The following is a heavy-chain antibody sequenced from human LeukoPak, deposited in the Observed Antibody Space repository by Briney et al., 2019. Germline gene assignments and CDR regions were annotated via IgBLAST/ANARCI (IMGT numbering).Heavy chain of an antibody. CDR2: IYSGGST. V-gene: IGHV3-66*02. Sequence: GGSLRLSCAASGFTVSSNYMSWVRQGPGKGLEWGSVIYSGGSTYYADSVKGRFTISRDNSKNTLYLQMNSLRAEDTAVYYCANRYIAVAGTVFDYWGQGTLVTGSS. CDR1: GFTVSSNY. J-gene: IGHJ4*02. D-gene: IGHD6-19*01. CDR3: ANRYIAVAGTVFDY.